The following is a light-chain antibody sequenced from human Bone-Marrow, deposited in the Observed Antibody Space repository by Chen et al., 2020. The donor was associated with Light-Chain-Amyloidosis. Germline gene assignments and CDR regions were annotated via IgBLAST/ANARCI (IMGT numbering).Light chain of an antibody. V-gene: IGLV2-8*01. CDR2: DVT. CDR1: SGDVGGYDY. CDR3: CSYAGSNNFYV. J-gene: IGLJ1*01. Sequence: QSALTQPPSASGSPGQSVTISCTGTSGDVGGYDYVSWYQQHPGKAPKLLIYDVTNRPSGVPDRFAGSKSGNTASLTVSVLQAEDEADYYCCSYAGSNNFYVFGTGTKVSVL.